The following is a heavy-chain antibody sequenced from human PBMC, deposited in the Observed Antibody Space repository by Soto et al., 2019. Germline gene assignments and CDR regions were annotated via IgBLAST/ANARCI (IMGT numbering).Heavy chain of an antibody. D-gene: IGHD2-15*01. J-gene: IGHJ6*02. CDR3: ARRIDCSGATFYSHPSYYYYAMDV. V-gene: IGHV4-39*01. CDR1: GGSISGSSYY. Sequence: WETLSLTCTVSGGSISGSSYYWCWIRQPPGKGLEWIGSIYYSGSTYYNPSLKSRVTISVDMSKNQFSLRLSSVTAADTAVYYCARRIDCSGATFYSHPSYYYYAMDVWGQGTTVTVSS. CDR2: IYYSGST.